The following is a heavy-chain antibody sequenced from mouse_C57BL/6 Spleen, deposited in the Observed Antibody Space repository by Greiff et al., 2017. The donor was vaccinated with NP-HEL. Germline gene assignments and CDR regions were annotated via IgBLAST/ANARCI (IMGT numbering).Heavy chain of an antibody. V-gene: IGHV1-54*01. J-gene: IGHJ2*01. CDR3: ARNYGSREYYFDY. D-gene: IGHD1-1*01. Sequence: VQLQQSGAELVRPGTSVKVSCKASGYAFTNYLIEWVKQRPGQGLEWIGVINPGSGGTNYNEKFKGKATLTADKSSSTAYMQLSSLTSEDSAVYFCARNYGSREYYFDYCGQGTTLTVSS. CDR2: INPGSGGT. CDR1: GYAFTNYL.